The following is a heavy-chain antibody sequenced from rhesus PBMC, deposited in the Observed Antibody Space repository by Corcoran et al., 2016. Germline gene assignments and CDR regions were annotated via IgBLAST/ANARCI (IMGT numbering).Heavy chain of an antibody. V-gene: IGHV3S16*01. J-gene: IGHJ4*01. Sequence: EVQLVESGGGLVPPGGSLRLSCAASGFTFSDYYMTWVRPAPGKGLEWVSSISRASTDIYYTDSVKGRFTVSRDNDKNSLSLQMNSLKTEDTAVYYCTRGDYNFWTGYSDYFDFWGQGVLVTVSA. CDR1: GFTFSDYY. D-gene: IGHD3-3*01. CDR2: ISRASTDI. CDR3: TRGDYNFWTGYSDYFDF.